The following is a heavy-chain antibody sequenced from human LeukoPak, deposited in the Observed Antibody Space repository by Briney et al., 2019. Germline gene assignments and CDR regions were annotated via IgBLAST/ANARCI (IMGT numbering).Heavy chain of an antibody. Sequence: GGSLRLSCAASGFTFSSYSMNWVRQAPGKGLEWVSCISSSSSYIYYADSVKGRFTISRDNAKNSLYLQTNSLRAEDTAVYYCAREQQKVRGASWFDPWGQGTLVTVSS. D-gene: IGHD3-10*01. J-gene: IGHJ5*02. CDR2: ISSSSSYI. V-gene: IGHV3-21*01. CDR3: AREQQKVRGASWFDP. CDR1: GFTFSSYS.